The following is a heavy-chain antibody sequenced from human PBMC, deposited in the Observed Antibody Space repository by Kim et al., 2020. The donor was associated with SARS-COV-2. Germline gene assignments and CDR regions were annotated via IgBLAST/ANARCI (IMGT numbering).Heavy chain of an antibody. CDR2: IDPSDSYT. CDR3: ARGSLLTRNGAAAGQDYYYGVDV. D-gene: IGHD6-13*01. J-gene: IGHJ6*02. V-gene: IGHV5-10-1*01. CDR1: GYSFTSYW. Sequence: GESLKISCKGSGYSFTSYWISWVRQMPGKGLEWMGRIDPSDSYTSYSPSFQGHVTISADKSISTAYLQWSSLKASDTAMYYCARGSLLTRNGAAAGQDYYYGVDVWGQGTTVTVSS.